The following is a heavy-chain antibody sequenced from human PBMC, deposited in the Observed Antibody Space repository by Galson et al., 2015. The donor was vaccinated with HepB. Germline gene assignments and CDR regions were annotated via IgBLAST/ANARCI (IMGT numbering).Heavy chain of an antibody. CDR2: INPNSGGT. J-gene: IGHJ6*02. Sequence: SVKVSCKASGYTFTGYYMHWVRQAPGQGLEWMGWINPNSGGTNYAQKFQGRVTMTRDTSISTAYMELSRLRSDDTAVYYCARDCSGGSCYGMDVWGQGTTVTVSS. CDR3: ARDCSGGSCYGMDV. CDR1: GYTFTGYY. D-gene: IGHD2-15*01. V-gene: IGHV1-2*02.